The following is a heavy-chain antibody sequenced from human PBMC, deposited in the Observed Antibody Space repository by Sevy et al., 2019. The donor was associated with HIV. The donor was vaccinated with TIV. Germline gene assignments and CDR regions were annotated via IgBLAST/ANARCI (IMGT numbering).Heavy chain of an antibody. J-gene: IGHJ4*02. V-gene: IGHV3-30*14. D-gene: IGHD1-26*01. CDR3: ARDLALSGSYSWLAY. CDR2: ISYDGSRK. CDR1: GFTFSSYT. Sequence: GGSLRLSCAASGFTFSSYTMYWVRQAPGKGLEWVAFISYDGSRKYYADSVKGRFTISRDNSKNTLYLQMNNLRAEDTAVFYCARDLALSGSYSWLAYWGQGTLVTVSS.